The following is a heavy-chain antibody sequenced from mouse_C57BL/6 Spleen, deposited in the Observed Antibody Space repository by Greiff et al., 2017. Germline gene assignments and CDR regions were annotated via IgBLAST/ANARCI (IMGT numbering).Heavy chain of an antibody. Sequence: QVQLQQSGAELMKPGASVKLSCKATGYTFTGYWIEWVKQRPGHGLEWIGEILPGSGSTNYNEKFKGKATFTADTSSNTAYMQLSSLTTEDSASYYCVGIYYDYDYAMDYWGQRTSVTVSS. CDR1: GYTFTGYW. CDR3: VGIYYDYDYAMDY. CDR2: ILPGSGST. D-gene: IGHD2-4*01. V-gene: IGHV1-9*01. J-gene: IGHJ4*01.